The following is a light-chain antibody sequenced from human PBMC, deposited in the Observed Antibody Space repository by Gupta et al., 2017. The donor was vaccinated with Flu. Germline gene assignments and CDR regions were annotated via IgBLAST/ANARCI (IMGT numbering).Light chain of an antibody. CDR3: QQTSTTTYS. CDR2: ATA. J-gene: IGKJ2*01. V-gene: IGKV1-39*01. Sequence: DIQMTQSPSSLTASVGDRVTIACRASQRIGSYLNWFQQKPGKAPKLLIYATASLQSGVPSRFSGSGSGTDFTLTIGSLQPEDFASYYCQQTSTTTYSFGQGTKLEI. CDR1: QRIGSY.